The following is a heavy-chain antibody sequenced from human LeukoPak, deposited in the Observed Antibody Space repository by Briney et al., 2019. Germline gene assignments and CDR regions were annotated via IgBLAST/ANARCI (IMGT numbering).Heavy chain of an antibody. D-gene: IGHD2-2*01. CDR1: GFTFSSYW. Sequence: PGGSLRLSCAASGFTFSSYWMSWVRQAPGKGLEWVSVIYSGGSTYYADSVKGRFTISRDNSKNTLSLQMNSLRVEDTALYYCAKAQGYATSWSPFDYWGQGTLVTVCS. CDR3: AKAQGYATSWSPFDY. CDR2: IYSGGST. J-gene: IGHJ4*02. V-gene: IGHV3-66*02.